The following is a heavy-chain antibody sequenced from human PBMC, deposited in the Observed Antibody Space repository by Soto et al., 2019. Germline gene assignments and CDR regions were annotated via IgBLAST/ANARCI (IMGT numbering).Heavy chain of an antibody. CDR2: MNPNSGNP. CDR1: GYTFTSYD. Sequence: QVQLVQSGAEVKKPGSSVTVSCKASGYTFTSYDINWLRQATGQGLERMGWMNPNSGNPGYALKFHGRLTISRNTAINKAYMEVSSVRSENAAVYYCAVGDSVVMGAAGGGNDYWGQGTLVTGSS. V-gene: IGHV1-8*01. D-gene: IGHD2-15*01. CDR3: AVGDSVVMGAAGGGNDY. J-gene: IGHJ4*02.